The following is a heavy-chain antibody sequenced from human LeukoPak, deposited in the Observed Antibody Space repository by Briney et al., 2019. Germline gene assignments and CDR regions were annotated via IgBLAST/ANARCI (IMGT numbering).Heavy chain of an antibody. V-gene: IGHV4-59*01. CDR2: IYYSGST. Sequence: SETLSLTCTVSGVSISSYYWSWIRQPPGKGLEWIGYIYYSGSTNYNPSLKSRVTISVDTSKNQFSLKLRSVTAADTAIYYCAKNADRGAYCSGGSCYPYYYCYTDVWGEGTTVTISS. J-gene: IGHJ6*03. CDR3: AKNADRGAYCSGGSCYPYYYCYTDV. D-gene: IGHD2-15*01. CDR1: GVSISSYY.